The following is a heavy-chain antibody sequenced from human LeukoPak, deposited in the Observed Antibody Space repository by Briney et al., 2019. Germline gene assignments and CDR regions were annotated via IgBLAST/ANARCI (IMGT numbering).Heavy chain of an antibody. CDR2: ISHSGSSI. J-gene: IGHJ4*02. CDR3: AMALDY. V-gene: IGHV3-23*01. Sequence: GSLRLSCVASGFTFSNYLMNWVRQAPGKGLEWVSGISHSGSSIYYADSVKGRFTISRDNSKNTLYLQMDRLRVEDTAVYYCAMALDYWGQGTLVTVSS. CDR1: GFTFSNYL.